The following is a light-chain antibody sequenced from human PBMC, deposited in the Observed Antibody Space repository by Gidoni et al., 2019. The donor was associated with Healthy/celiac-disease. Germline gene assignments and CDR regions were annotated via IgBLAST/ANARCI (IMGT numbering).Light chain of an antibody. J-gene: IGKJ3*01. CDR2: AAS. V-gene: IGKV1-27*01. CDR1: QGISNY. CDR3: QKYNSAPLDT. Sequence: DIQMTQSPSSLSASVGDRVTITCRASQGISNYLAWYQQKPGKVPKLLIYAASTLQSGVPSRFSDSGSGTDFTLTISSLQPEDVATYYCQKYNSAPLDTFGPXTKVDIK.